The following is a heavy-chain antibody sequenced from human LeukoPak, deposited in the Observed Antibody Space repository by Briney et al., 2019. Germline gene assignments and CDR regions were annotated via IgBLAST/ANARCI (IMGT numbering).Heavy chain of an antibody. J-gene: IGHJ4*02. CDR1: GFIFSNYE. D-gene: IGHD6-13*01. CDR3: ARARIAAPLLDY. Sequence: GGSPRLSCAASGFIFSNYEMNWVRQTPGKGLEWVSYISDHGKSRNYGDSVKGRFAISRDNAKNSLYLQMNSLRVEDTAVYFCARARIAAPLLDYWGQGSLVTVSS. CDR2: ISDHGKSR. V-gene: IGHV3-48*03.